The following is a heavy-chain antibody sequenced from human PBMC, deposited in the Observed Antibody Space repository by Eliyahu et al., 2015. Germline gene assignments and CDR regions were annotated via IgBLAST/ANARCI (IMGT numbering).Heavy chain of an antibody. CDR3: ARLPHIVLYLDY. CDR2: IYHSGTT. J-gene: IGHJ4*02. D-gene: IGHD3-16*02. CDR1: GGSISTSGYY. V-gene: IGHV4-39*01. Sequence: QLQLQESGPGLVKPSETLSLTCTVSGGSISTSGYYWGWIRQPPGKGLEWIGSIYHSGTTYYNTSLKSRVTISVDTSKNQFSLKLTSVTAADTAVYYCARLPHIVLYLDYWGQGTLVTVSS.